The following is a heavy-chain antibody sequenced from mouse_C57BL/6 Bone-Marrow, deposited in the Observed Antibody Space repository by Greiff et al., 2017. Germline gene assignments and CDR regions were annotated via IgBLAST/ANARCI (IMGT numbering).Heavy chain of an antibody. CDR2: ISYDGSN. CDR1: GYSITSGYY. CDR3: ARWDNYYDSSPYYAMDY. J-gene: IGHJ4*01. D-gene: IGHD1-1*01. V-gene: IGHV3-6*01. Sequence: EVHLVESGPGLVKPSQSLSLTCSVTGYSITSGYYWNWIRQFPGNKLEWMGYISYDGSNNYNPSLKNRISITRYTSKNKFFLKLNSVTTEDTATYYCARWDNYYDSSPYYAMDYCGQGTSVTVSS.